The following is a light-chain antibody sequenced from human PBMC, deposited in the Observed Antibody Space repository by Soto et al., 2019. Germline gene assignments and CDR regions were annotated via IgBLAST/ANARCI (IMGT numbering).Light chain of an antibody. CDR3: ASWDDSLNGWV. Sequence: QSVLTQPPSASGTPGQRVTISCSGSRSNIGSKTVIWYQHLPGTAPKLLIYSNNQRPSGVPDRFSGSKSGTSASLAIGGLQSEDEADYYCASWDDSLNGWVFGGGTKLTVL. V-gene: IGLV1-44*01. J-gene: IGLJ3*02. CDR2: SNN. CDR1: RSNIGSKT.